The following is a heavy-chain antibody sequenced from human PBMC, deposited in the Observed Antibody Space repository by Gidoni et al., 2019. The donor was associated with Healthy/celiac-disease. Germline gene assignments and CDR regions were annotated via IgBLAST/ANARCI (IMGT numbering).Heavy chain of an antibody. V-gene: IGHV1-69*01. Sequence: QVQLVQSGAEVKKPGSSVKVSCKASVGTFSSSAIRWLRQAPGQGLEWMGGIIPIFGTANYAQKFQGRVTITADESTSTAYMELSSLRSEDTAVYYCARAGFPITNYYGSGRRYYYYMDVWGKGTTVTVSS. CDR1: VGTFSSSA. CDR3: ARAGFPITNYYGSGRRYYYYMDV. D-gene: IGHD3-10*01. J-gene: IGHJ6*03. CDR2: IIPIFGTA.